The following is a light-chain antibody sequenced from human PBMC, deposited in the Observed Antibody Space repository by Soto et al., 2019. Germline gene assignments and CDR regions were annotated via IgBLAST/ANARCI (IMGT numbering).Light chain of an antibody. V-gene: IGKV3-15*01. CDR3: QQYTNWPT. J-gene: IGKJ1*01. Sequence: EIVMTKSQATLSVSPGERATLSCRASQSVSSNLAWYQQKPGQAPRLLIYGASTRATGIPARFSGSGSGTDFTLTISSLQFEDFAVYYCQQYTNWPTFGQGTKVDIK. CDR2: GAS. CDR1: QSVSSN.